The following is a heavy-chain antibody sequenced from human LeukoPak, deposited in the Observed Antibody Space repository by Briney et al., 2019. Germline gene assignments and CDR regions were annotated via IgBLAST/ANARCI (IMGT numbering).Heavy chain of an antibody. J-gene: IGHJ4*02. CDR2: IKQDGSEK. D-gene: IGHD3-3*01. CDR3: ARGPITIFGVAFDY. CDR1: GFTFSSYW. Sequence: GGSLRLSCAASGFTFSSYWMSWVRQAPGKGLEWVANIKQDGSEKYYVDSVKGRFTISRDNAKNSLYLQMNSVRAEDTAVYYCARGPITIFGVAFDYWGQGTLVTVSS. V-gene: IGHV3-7*01.